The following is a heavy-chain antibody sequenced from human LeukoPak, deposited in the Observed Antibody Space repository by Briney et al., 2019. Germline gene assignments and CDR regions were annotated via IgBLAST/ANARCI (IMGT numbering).Heavy chain of an antibody. Sequence: ASVKVSCKASGYTLTSYGISWVRQAPGQGPEWMGWISAYNGNRNYAQKLQDRVTMTTDTSTSTAYMELRSLRSDDTAVYYCARDVAVGATRPHGLDVWGRGTMVTVSS. CDR3: ARDVAVGATRPHGLDV. CDR2: ISAYNGNR. V-gene: IGHV1-18*01. J-gene: IGHJ3*01. CDR1: GYTLTSYG. D-gene: IGHD1-26*01.